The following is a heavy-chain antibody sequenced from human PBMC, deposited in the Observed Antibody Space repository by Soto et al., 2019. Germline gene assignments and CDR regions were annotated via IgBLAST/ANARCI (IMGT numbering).Heavy chain of an antibody. J-gene: IGHJ4*02. CDR1: GGSFSGYY. D-gene: IGHD1-26*01. Sequence: QVQLQQWGAGLLKPSETLSLTCAVYGGSFSGYYWSWIRQPPGKGLEWIGEINHSGSTNYNPSLKSRGTIAVDTSKNQFSLKLSSVTAADTAVYYCALRSPASGSYGFDYWGQGTLVTVSS. CDR2: INHSGST. CDR3: ALRSPASGSYGFDY. V-gene: IGHV4-34*01.